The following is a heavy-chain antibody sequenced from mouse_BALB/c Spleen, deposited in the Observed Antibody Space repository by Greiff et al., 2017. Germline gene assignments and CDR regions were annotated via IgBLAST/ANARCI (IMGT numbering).Heavy chain of an antibody. CDR2: ISDGGSYT. CDR1: GFTFSDYY. Sequence: EVQGVESGGGLVKPGGSLKLSCAASGFTFSDYYMYWVRQTPEKRLEWVATISDGGSYTYYPDSVKGRFTISRDNAKNNLYLQMSSLKSEDTAMYYCARGITTDAMDYWGQGTSVTVSS. D-gene: IGHD1-1*01. V-gene: IGHV5-4*02. CDR3: ARGITTDAMDY. J-gene: IGHJ4*01.